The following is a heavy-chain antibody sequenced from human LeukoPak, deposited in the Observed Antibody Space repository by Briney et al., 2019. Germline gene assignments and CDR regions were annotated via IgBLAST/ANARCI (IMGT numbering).Heavy chain of an antibody. J-gene: IGHJ6*03. CDR3: ARVPGSSGWYSYYMDV. CDR2: IYYSGST. V-gene: IGHV4-59*01. CDR1: GGSISSYY. D-gene: IGHD6-19*01. Sequence: SETLSLICTVSGGSISSYYWNWIRQPPGKGLEWIGYIYYSGSTNYNPSLKSRVTISVDTSKNQFSLKLSSVTAADTAVYYCARVPGSSGWYSYYMDVWGKGTTVTVSS.